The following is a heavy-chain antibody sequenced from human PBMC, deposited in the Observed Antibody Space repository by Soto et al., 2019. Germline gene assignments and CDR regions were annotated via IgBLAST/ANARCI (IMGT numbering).Heavy chain of an antibody. J-gene: IGHJ3*02. V-gene: IGHV3-23*01. CDR1: GFTFSNYA. D-gene: IGHD1-26*01. CDR2: ISAGGSSA. Sequence: PGGSLRLSCAVSGFTFSNYAINWVRQAPGKGLEWVSGISAGGSSAFYADSVKGRFTISRDNAMNTLYLHMNSLRAEDTAVYYCAKVYYSGTFLGAFDIWGQGTMVTVSS. CDR3: AKVYYSGTFLGAFDI.